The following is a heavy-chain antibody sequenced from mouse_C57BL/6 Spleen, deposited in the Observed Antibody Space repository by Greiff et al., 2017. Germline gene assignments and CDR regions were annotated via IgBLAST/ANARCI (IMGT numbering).Heavy chain of an antibody. CDR1: GYTFTSYW. D-gene: IGHD1-1*01. Sequence: QVQLQQSGAELAKPGASVKLSCKASGYTFTSYWMHWVKQRPGQGLEWIGYINPSSGYTKYNQKFKDKATLTADKSSSTAYMQLSSLTYEDSAVYYCARSTTVVDPWFAYWGQGTLVTVSA. CDR2: INPSSGYT. J-gene: IGHJ3*01. CDR3: ARSTTVVDPWFAY. V-gene: IGHV1-7*01.